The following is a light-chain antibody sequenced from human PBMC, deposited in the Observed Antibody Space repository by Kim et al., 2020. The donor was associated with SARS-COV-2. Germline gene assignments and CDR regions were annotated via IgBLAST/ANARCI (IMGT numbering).Light chain of an antibody. CDR3: CSYAGSSTFYV. V-gene: IGLV2-23*02. CDR2: EVS. CDR1: SSDVGSYNL. J-gene: IGLJ1*01. Sequence: QSITSSGTGTSSDVGSYNLVSWYQQHPGKAPKLMIYEVSKRPSGVSNRFSGSKSGNTASLTISGLQAEDEADYYCCSYAGSSTFYVFGTGTKVTVL.